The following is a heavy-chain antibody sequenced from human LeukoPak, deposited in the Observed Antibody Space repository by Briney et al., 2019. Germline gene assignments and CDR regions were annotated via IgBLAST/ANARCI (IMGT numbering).Heavy chain of an antibody. CDR3: ARGKVWYGELEDAYYFDS. V-gene: IGHV4-34*01. Sequence: PSETLSLTCAVSGGSFSDDYWIWIRQPPGKGLEWIGDINHSGDTNYNPSLKSRVTISLHTSKNQFSLKLSSVTAADTAVYYCARGKVWYGELEDAYYFDSWGQGTLVTVSS. D-gene: IGHD3-10*01. J-gene: IGHJ4*02. CDR1: GGSFSDDY. CDR2: INHSGDT.